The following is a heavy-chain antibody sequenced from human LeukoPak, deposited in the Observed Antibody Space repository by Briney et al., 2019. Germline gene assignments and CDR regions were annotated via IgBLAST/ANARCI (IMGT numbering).Heavy chain of an antibody. CDR3: AKDCSSTRCYPDY. D-gene: IGHD2-2*01. CDR1: GFTFSSYA. J-gene: IGHJ4*02. Sequence: GGSLRLSCAASGFTFSSYAMSWVRQAPGKGLEWVSTISASGGSTYYADSVKGRFTVSRDNSKNTLYLQMSSLRVEDTAVYYCAKDCSSTRCYPDYWGKGTLVTVSS. CDR2: ISASGGST. V-gene: IGHV3-23*01.